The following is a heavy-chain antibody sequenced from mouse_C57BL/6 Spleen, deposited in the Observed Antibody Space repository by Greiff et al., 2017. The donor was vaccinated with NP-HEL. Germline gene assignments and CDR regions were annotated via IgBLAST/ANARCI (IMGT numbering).Heavy chain of an antibody. Sequence: QVQLKQSGPELVKPGASVKISCKASGYAFSSSWMNWVKQRPGKGLEWIGRIYPGDGDTNYNGKFKGKATLTADKSSSTAYMQLSSLTSEDSAVYFCAREDYGGAMDYWGQGTSVTVSS. D-gene: IGHD1-1*01. V-gene: IGHV1-82*01. CDR2: IYPGDGDT. J-gene: IGHJ4*01. CDR3: AREDYGGAMDY. CDR1: GYAFSSSW.